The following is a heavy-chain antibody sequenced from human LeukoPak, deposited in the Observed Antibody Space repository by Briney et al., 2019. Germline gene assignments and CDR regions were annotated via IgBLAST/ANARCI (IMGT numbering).Heavy chain of an antibody. CDR1: GGSINNYY. CDR2: IYYSGST. V-gene: IGHV4-59*01. Sequence: SETLSLTCTVSGGSINNYYWTWIRQPPGKGLEWIGYIYYSGSTNYNPSLKSRVTISVDTSKNQFSLKLSSVTAADTAVYYCARGSSGYNNWFDPWGQGTLVTVSS. J-gene: IGHJ5*02. CDR3: ARGSSGYNNWFDP. D-gene: IGHD3-22*01.